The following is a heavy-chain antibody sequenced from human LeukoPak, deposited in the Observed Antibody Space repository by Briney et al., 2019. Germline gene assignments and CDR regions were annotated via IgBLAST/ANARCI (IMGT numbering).Heavy chain of an antibody. Sequence: SVNVSCKASGYTFTGYYMHWVRQAPGQGLEWMGWINPNSGGTNHAQKFQGRVTMTRDTSISTAYMELSRLRSDDTAVYYCARDRGSSDYWGQGTVDPVSS. J-gene: IGHJ4*02. CDR1: GYTFTGYY. D-gene: IGHD2-15*01. CDR3: ARDRGSSDY. V-gene: IGHV1-2*02. CDR2: INPNSGGT.